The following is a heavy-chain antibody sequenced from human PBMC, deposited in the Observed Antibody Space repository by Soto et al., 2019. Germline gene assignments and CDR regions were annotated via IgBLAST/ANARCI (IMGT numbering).Heavy chain of an antibody. Sequence: SETLSLTCTVSGGSISSYYWSWIRQPPGKGLEWIGYIYYSGSTNYNPSLKSRVTISVDTSKNQFSLNLSSVTAADTAVYYCASALHCSGGRCSFDPWGQGTLVTVSS. J-gene: IGHJ5*02. CDR3: ASALHCSGGRCSFDP. CDR1: GGSISSYY. V-gene: IGHV4-59*01. CDR2: IYYSGST. D-gene: IGHD2-15*01.